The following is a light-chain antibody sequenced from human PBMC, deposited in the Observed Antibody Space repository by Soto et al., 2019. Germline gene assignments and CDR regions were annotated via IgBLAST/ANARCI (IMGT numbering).Light chain of an antibody. CDR1: QSVSSW. CDR3: QHYSSYPWT. Sequence: DIQMTQSPSTLSASVGDRVTITCRASQSVSSWLAWYQQKAGKAPKLLIFDASTLESGVPSRFSGSGSGTQFILTISSLQPDDFATYYCQHYSSYPWTFGLGTKVGIK. CDR2: DAS. J-gene: IGKJ1*01. V-gene: IGKV1-5*01.